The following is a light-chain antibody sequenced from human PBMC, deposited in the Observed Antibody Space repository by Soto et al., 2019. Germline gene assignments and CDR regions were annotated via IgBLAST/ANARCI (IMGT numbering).Light chain of an antibody. CDR3: QQYNSYSSWT. J-gene: IGKJ1*01. CDR2: DAS. Sequence: DSQMTQSPSTLSASVGDRVTITCRASQSLNSLLAWYQQKPGRAPKLLIYDASTLESGVPSRFSGSGSGTEFTLTISSLQTDDFAPYYCQQYNSYSSWTFGQGTKVDIK. CDR1: QSLNSL. V-gene: IGKV1-5*01.